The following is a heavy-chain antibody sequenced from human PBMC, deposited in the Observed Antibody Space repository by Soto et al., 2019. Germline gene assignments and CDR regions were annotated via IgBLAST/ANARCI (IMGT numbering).Heavy chain of an antibody. CDR3: ARGPSGDKVHY. CDR2: IFDSGTT. Sequence: QVQLQESGPGLVKPSQTLSLTCTVSGGSIPSDYSCWSWIRQPPGEGLEWIGHIFDSGTTYTNPSLRSQFAISLDTSKNHFSLTLSSVTAADTAVYYCARGPSGDKVHYWGQGALVTVSS. J-gene: IGHJ4*02. CDR1: GGSIPSDYSC. V-gene: IGHV4-30-4*01. D-gene: IGHD7-27*01.